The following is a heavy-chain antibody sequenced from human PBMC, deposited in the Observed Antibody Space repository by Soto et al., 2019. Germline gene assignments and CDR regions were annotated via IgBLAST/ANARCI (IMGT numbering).Heavy chain of an antibody. Sequence: GGSLRLSCRTSGFLFDTYAMHWVRQAPGKGLEWVAVMPHDGTSTYYADSVRGRFTISRDNSKNTLYLQMNSLRTDDTGVYYCARPGSGYDVLTGRYFYYFHAMDVWGQGTTATV. J-gene: IGHJ6*02. CDR3: ARPGSGYDVLTGRYFYYFHAMDV. CDR1: GFLFDTYA. CDR2: MPHDGTST. V-gene: IGHV3-30-3*01. D-gene: IGHD3-22*01.